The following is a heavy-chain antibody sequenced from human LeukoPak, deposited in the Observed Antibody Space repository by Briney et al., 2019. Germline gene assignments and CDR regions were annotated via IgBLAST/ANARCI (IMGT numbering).Heavy chain of an antibody. D-gene: IGHD3-10*01. CDR2: IYYSGST. V-gene: IGHV4-39*01. CDR3: SRQDGTGHYFDY. J-gene: IGHJ4*02. Sequence: PSETLSLTCTVSGGSISSSTDYWGWIRQPPGKGLEWIGSIYYSGSTYYNPSLKSRVTISVDTSKNQFSLKLSSVTAADTAVYYCSRQDGTGHYFDYWGQGTLVTVSS. CDR1: GGSISSSTDY.